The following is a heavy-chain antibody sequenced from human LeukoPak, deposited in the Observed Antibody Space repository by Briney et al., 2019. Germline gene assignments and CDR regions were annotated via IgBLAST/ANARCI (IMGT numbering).Heavy chain of an antibody. CDR3: AKDLYDSYGSRYDY. CDR2: IGSSGGGI. Sequence: AGGSLRLSCAASGFTFSTYTMYWVRHPPGKRLEWVSIIGSSGGGIHYADSVKGRFTISRDNSKNTLYLQMNSLRAEDTAAYYCAKDLYDSYGSRYDYWGQGTLVTVSS. CDR1: GFTFSTYT. D-gene: IGHD5-18*01. V-gene: IGHV3-23*01. J-gene: IGHJ4*02.